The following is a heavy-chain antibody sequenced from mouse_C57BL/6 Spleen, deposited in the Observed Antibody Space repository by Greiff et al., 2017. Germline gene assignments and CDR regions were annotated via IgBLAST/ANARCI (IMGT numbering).Heavy chain of an antibody. CDR3: ARDAYYFDY. Sequence: DVKLVESGGGLVKPGGSLKLSCAASGFTFSDYGMHWVRQAPEKGLEWVAYISSGSSTIYYADTVKGRFTISRDNAKNTLFLQMTSLRSEDTAVYYCARDAYYFDYWGQGTTLTVSS. J-gene: IGHJ2*01. CDR1: GFTFSDYG. CDR2: ISSGSSTI. V-gene: IGHV5-17*01.